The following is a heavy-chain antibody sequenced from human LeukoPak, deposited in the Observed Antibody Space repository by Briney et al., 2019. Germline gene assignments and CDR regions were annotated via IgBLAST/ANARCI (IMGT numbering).Heavy chain of an antibody. CDR1: GFTFSSYA. J-gene: IGHJ4*02. D-gene: IGHD3-22*01. CDR2: ISGSGGST. CDR3: AKDLYDSSGYPPNDY. Sequence: GGSLRLSCAASGFTFSSYAMSWVRQAPGKGLEWVSAISGSGGSTYYADSVKGRFTISRDNSKNTLYLQMNSLRAEDTAVYYCAKDLYDSSGYPPNDYWGQGTLVTVSS. V-gene: IGHV3-23*01.